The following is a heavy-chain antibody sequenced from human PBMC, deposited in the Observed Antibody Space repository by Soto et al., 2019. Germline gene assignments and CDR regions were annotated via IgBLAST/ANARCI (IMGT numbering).Heavy chain of an antibody. CDR1: GGSISSYY. J-gene: IGHJ4*02. CDR3: ARDVGYYDSSGYYYGYYFDY. CDR2: IYYSGST. V-gene: IGHV4-59*01. D-gene: IGHD3-22*01. Sequence: PSETLSLTCTVSGGSISSYYWSWIRQPPGKGLEWIGYIYYSGSTNYNPSLKSRVTISVDTSKNQFSLKLSSVTAAGTAVYYCARDVGYYDSSGYYYGYYFDYWGQGTLVTVSS.